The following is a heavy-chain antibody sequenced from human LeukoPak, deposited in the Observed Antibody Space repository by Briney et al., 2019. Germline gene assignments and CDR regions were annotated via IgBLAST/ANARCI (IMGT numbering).Heavy chain of an antibody. CDR2: IYWDDDK. CDR3: VRKAISGYYYYYFDY. D-gene: IGHD3-22*01. V-gene: IGHV2-5*02. CDR1: GFSLSTSGVG. J-gene: IGHJ4*02. Sequence: SGPTLVKPTQTLTLTCTFSGFSLSTSGVGVGWIRQPPGKALEWLALIYWDDDKRYSPSLRSRLTITKDTSKNQVVLTMTNMDPGDTATYYCVRKAISGYYYYYFDYWGQGTLVTVSS.